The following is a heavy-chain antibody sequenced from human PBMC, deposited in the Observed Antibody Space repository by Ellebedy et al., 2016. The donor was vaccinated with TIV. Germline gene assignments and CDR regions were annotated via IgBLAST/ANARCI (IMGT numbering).Heavy chain of an antibody. CDR1: GFTFSGYS. J-gene: IGHJ3*02. CDR3: ARVVGSAGYYQLDAFDI. V-gene: IGHV3-21*06. D-gene: IGHD3-10*01. Sequence: GGSLILSXAASGFTFSGYSMNWVRQAPGKGLEWVSSISSSSSYIYSADSVKGRFTISRDNAKNSLYLQMNSLRAEDTAVYYCARVVGSAGYYQLDAFDIWGQGTMVTVSS. CDR2: ISSSSSYI.